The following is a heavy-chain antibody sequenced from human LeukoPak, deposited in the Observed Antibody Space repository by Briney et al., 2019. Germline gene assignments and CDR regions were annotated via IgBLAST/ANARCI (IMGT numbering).Heavy chain of an antibody. Sequence: PGGSLRLSCAASGFTFSSYVMHWVRQAPAKGLEWVAVMSYDGSNKYYAGSVKGRFTISRDNSMNTLYLQMNSLRAEDKAVYYCAKGYGYFDYWGQGTLVTVSS. CDR3: AKGYGYFDY. J-gene: IGHJ4*02. V-gene: IGHV3-30*18. CDR2: MSYDGSNK. CDR1: GFTFSSYV. D-gene: IGHD4-17*01.